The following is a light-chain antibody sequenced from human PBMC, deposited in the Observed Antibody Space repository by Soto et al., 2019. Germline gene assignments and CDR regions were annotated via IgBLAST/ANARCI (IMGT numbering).Light chain of an antibody. V-gene: IGKV1-12*01. CDR2: AAF. Sequence: DIQMTQSPSSVSASVGDRVTISCRASEDINSRLAWYQQKPGNAPKLLIYAAFILQSGDPSRFSGYGSGTDFTLSISSLQPEDFATYYCQQADSFPITFGQGTRLEIK. J-gene: IGKJ5*01. CDR1: EDINSR. CDR3: QQADSFPIT.